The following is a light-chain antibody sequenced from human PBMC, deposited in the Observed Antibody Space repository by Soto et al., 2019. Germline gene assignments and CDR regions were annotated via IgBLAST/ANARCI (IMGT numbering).Light chain of an antibody. J-gene: IGKJ2*01. Sequence: DIQMTQSPSSLSASVGDRVIISCRASQSIANYLNWYRQKPGKAPELLIYGASSLQYGVPARFSGSGSGTHFTLTISSLQPEDFATYYCQQSESTPRTFGQGTKVEI. CDR2: GAS. CDR3: QQSESTPRT. V-gene: IGKV1-39*01. CDR1: QSIANY.